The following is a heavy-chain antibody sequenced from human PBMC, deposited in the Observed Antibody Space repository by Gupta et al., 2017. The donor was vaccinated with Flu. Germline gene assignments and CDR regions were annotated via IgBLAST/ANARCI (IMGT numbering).Heavy chain of an antibody. CDR3: ARTGGGRCRGGDWYALEL. Sequence: FSTYDINWVRQAPWQGLEWMGGIIRVFGKTNDAQKFQGRVKFTEDEATSNGHMELSSRIYEDKAFYYCARTGGGRCRGGDWYALELWSRGTLVTGSS. CDR1: FSTYD. J-gene: IGHJ4*02. CDR2: IIRVFGKT. D-gene: IGHD2-21*02. V-gene: IGHV1-69*01.